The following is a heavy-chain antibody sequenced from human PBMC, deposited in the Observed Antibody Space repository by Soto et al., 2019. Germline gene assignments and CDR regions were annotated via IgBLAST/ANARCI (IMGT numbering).Heavy chain of an antibody. CDR3: ASDMRRHPRHFDC. V-gene: IGHV3-7*05. CDR2: LKDDGSEQ. Sequence: EVQLVKSGGGLVQPGGSLRLSCAASGFTFSSYWISWLRQAPGKGLEWVANLKDDGSEQYYVDSVKGRVSISRDNANNTLHLQMNSLRDEDTAVYYSASDMRRHPRHFDCWGPGNLVTVSS. CDR1: GFTFSSYW. J-gene: IGHJ4*02.